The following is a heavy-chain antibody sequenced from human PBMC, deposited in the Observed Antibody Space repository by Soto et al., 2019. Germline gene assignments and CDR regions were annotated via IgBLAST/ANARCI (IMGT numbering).Heavy chain of an antibody. CDR1: GDSVSSNDAA. D-gene: IGHD1-1*01. CDR3: AREGVIWIVWANAFDV. CDR2: TYYRSKWLS. J-gene: IGHJ3*01. Sequence: QVQLQQSGPGLVKPSQTLSLTCAISGDSVSSNDAAWNWIRQSPSRGLEWLGRTYYRSKWLSDYAVSVKSRITLNPDTSKNQFSLQLSSVTPEDTAVYYCAREGVIWIVWANAFDVWGQGTMVTVSS. V-gene: IGHV6-1*01.